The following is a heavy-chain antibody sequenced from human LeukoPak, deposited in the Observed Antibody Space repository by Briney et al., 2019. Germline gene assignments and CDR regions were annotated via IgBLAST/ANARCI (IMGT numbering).Heavy chain of an antibody. D-gene: IGHD6-13*01. CDR1: GFTFDDYA. Sequence: GGSLRLSCAASGFTFDDYAMHWVRQAPGKGLEWVSGISWNSASIGYADSVKGRFTISRDSAKNSLYLQMNSLRAEDTALYYCAKDRAYSSSHFDYWGQGTLVTVSS. CDR3: AKDRAYSSSHFDY. V-gene: IGHV3-9*01. CDR2: ISWNSASI. J-gene: IGHJ4*02.